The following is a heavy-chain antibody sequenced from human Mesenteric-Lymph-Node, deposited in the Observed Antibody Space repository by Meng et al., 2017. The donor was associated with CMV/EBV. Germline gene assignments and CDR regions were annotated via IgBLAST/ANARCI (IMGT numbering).Heavy chain of an antibody. CDR2: ISSSSSTI. V-gene: IGHV3-48*04. J-gene: IGHJ6*02. D-gene: IGHD3-3*01. CDR3: ARYYDFWSGNYRGFDYYYSMDV. CDR1: GFTFSSYS. Sequence: GGSLRLSCAASGFTFSSYSMNWVRQAPGKGLEWVSYISSSSSTIYYADSVKGRFTISRENAKNSLYLQMNSLRAEDTAVYYCARYYDFWSGNYRGFDYYYSMDVWGQGTTVTVSS.